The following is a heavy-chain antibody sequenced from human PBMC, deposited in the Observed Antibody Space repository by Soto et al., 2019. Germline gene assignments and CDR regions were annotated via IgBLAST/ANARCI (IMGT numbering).Heavy chain of an antibody. CDR1: GGSISNNNYW. J-gene: IGHJ4*02. CDR2: FPFRGGSST. CDR3: AAPFLTGYSAFDF. D-gene: IGHD3-9*01. Sequence: ETLSLTCTASGGSISNNNYWWGWISQSPGMGLKWIGSFPFRGGSSTLYNPSLKSGVTISLDTSKNQFSLRLTSVTAADTAVYFCAAPFLTGYSAFDFWGQGTQVTVSS. V-gene: IGHV4-39*01.